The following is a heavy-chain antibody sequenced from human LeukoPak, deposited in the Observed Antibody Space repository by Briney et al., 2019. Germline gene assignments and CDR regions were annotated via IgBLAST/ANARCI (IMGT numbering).Heavy chain of an antibody. J-gene: IGHJ4*02. CDR2: ITSRSTT. Sequence: GGSLRLSCAASGFAFSTYGMNWVRQAPGKGLEWISYITSRSTTYYADSVRGRFTISRDNAKNSLYLEMNGLRDDDTAVYYCARRISGSYLDYWGKGTLVTVSS. D-gene: IGHD3-10*01. CDR1: GFAFSTYG. V-gene: IGHV3-48*02. CDR3: ARRISGSYLDY.